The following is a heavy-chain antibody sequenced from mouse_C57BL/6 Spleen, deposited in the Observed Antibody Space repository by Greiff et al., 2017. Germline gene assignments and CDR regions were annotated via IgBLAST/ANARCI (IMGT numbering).Heavy chain of an antibody. CDR1: GYTFTSYD. CDR2: IYPSDGST. J-gene: IGHJ4*01. V-gene: IGHV1-85*01. CDR3: APTVVAPYYAMDY. D-gene: IGHD1-1*01. Sequence: VQLQQSGPELVKPGASVKLSCKASGYTFTSYDINWVKQRPGQGLAWIGWIYPSDGSTKYNEKFKGKATLTVDTSSSTAYMELHSLTSEDSAVYFCAPTVVAPYYAMDYWGQGTSVTVSS.